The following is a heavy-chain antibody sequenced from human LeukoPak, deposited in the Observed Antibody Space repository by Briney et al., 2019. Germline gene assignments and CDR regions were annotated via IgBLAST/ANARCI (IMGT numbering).Heavy chain of an antibody. V-gene: IGHV3-30*18. CDR3: AKEKGIYCSSSDCSPGMDV. CDR1: GFTFSNYG. D-gene: IGHD2-2*01. Sequence: EGSLRLSCAASGFTFSNYGMHWVRQAPGKGLEWVAVISYDGSNKYYADSVKGRFTFSRDNSKNTLYLQMSSLRAEDTAVYYYAKEKGIYCSSSDCSPGMDVWGQGTTVTVSS. CDR2: ISYDGSNK. J-gene: IGHJ6*02.